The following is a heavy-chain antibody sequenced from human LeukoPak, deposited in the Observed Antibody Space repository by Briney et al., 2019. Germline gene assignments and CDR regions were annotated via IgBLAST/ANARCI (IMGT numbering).Heavy chain of an antibody. J-gene: IGHJ5*02. CDR3: ARETIYYDILTGYLNWFDP. Sequence: ASVKVSCKASGYTFTGYYMHWVRQAPGQGLEWMGWINPNSGGTNYAQKFQGRVTMTRDTSISTAYMELSRLRSDDTAVYYCARETIYYDILTGYLNWFDPWGQGTLVTASS. CDR2: INPNSGGT. V-gene: IGHV1-2*02. CDR1: GYTFTGYY. D-gene: IGHD3-9*01.